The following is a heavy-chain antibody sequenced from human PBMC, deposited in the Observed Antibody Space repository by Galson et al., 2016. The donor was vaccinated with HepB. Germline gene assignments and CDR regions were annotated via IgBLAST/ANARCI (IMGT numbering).Heavy chain of an antibody. CDR2: IRQDGNEK. V-gene: IGHV3-7*01. D-gene: IGHD2-15*01. Sequence: KGLEWVANIRQDGNEKYHAEFVKGRFTISRDNAKNSLYLQMNGLRPEDTAVYYCARDSGYCSGGSCYGDAFDVWGQGAMVTVSS. CDR3: ARDSGYCSGGSCYGDAFDV. J-gene: IGHJ3*01.